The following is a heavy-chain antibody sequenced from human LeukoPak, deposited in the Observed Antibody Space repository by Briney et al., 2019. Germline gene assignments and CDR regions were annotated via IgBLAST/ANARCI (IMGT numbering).Heavy chain of an antibody. CDR1: GFTFSSYA. CDR3: AKDTDGSGSYPDY. Sequence: PGGSLRLSCAASGFTFSSYAMSWVRQAPGKGLEWVSAISGSGGSTYYADSVKGRFTISRDNSKNTLYLQMNSLRAEDTALYYCAKDTDGSGSYPDYWGQGTLVTVSS. D-gene: IGHD3-10*01. J-gene: IGHJ4*02. V-gene: IGHV3-23*01. CDR2: ISGSGGST.